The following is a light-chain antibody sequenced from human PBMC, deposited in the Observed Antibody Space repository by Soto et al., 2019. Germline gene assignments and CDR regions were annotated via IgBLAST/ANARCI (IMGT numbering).Light chain of an antibody. Sequence: DIVLTQSPATLSLSPGQTATLSCRASQSVSSYLAWYQQKAGQAPRLLIYEGSNRATGIPTRFSGSGSGTDFTLTISSLEPEDFAVYYCQQYGKLPITFGQGTRLEIK. CDR3: QQYGKLPIT. J-gene: IGKJ5*01. CDR2: EGS. CDR1: QSVSSY. V-gene: IGKV3-11*01.